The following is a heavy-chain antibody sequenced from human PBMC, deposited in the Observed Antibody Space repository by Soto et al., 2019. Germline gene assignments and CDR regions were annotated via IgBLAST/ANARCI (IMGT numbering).Heavy chain of an antibody. J-gene: IGHJ6*02. D-gene: IGHD5-12*01. V-gene: IGHV6-1*01. CDR1: GDSVSSNSAA. CDR3: ARDRFEWLRHWAHYYYYGMDV. Sequence: SQTLLLTCAISGDSVSSNSAAWNWIRQSPSRGLEWLGRTYYRSKWYNDYAVSVKSRITINPDTSKNQFSLQLNSVTPEDTAVYYCARDRFEWLRHWAHYYYYGMDVWGQGTTVTVSS. CDR2: TYYRSKWYN.